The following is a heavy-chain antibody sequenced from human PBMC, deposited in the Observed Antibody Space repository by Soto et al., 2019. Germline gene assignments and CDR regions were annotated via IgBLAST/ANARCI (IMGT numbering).Heavy chain of an antibody. V-gene: IGHV4-31*03. Sequence: QVQLQESGPGLVKPSQTLSLTCTVSGGSISSGGYYWSWIRQHPGKGLEWIGYIYYSGSTYYNPSLKSRVTISVDTSKNQFALQPSSVTAADTAVYYCARGEGGYCSGGSCYGFDYWGQGTLVTVSS. J-gene: IGHJ4*02. CDR3: ARGEGGYCSGGSCYGFDY. CDR1: GGSISSGGYY. D-gene: IGHD2-15*01. CDR2: IYYSGST.